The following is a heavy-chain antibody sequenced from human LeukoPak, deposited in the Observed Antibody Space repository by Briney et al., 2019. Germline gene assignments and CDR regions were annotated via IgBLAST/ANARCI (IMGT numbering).Heavy chain of an antibody. D-gene: IGHD5-18*01. V-gene: IGHV4-59*12. CDR3: ARDRGIQLWYNWFDP. J-gene: IGHJ5*02. CDR2: IYYSGST. CDR1: GGSISSYY. Sequence: SETLSLTCTVSGGSISSYYWSWIRQPPGKGLEWIGYIYYSGSTNYNPSLKSRVTISVDTSKNQFSLKLSSVTAADTAVYYCARDRGIQLWYNWFDPWGQGTLVTVSS.